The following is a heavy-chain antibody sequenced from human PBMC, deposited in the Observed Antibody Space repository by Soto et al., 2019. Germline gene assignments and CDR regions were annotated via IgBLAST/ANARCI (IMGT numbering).Heavy chain of an antibody. CDR1: GGTFSSYA. CDR3: ARDTGIAARNYYYYYGMDV. Sequence: QVQLVQSGAEVKKPGSSVKVSCKASGGTFSSYAISWVRQAPGQGLEWMGGIIPIFGTANYAQKFLGRVTITADESTSTAYMELSSLRSEDTAVYYCARDTGIAARNYYYYYGMDVWGQGTTVTVSS. V-gene: IGHV1-69*01. CDR2: IIPIFGTA. J-gene: IGHJ6*02. D-gene: IGHD6-6*01.